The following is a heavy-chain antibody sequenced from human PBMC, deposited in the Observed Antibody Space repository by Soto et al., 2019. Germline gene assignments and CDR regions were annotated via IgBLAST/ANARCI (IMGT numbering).Heavy chain of an antibody. CDR1: GFTFSSHG. CDR2: ISYDGSNK. V-gene: IGHV3-30*18. CDR3: AKDQTLAPYYYYGMDV. Sequence: PGGSLRLSCAASGFTFSSHGMHWVRRAPGKGLEWVAVISYDGSNKYYADSVKGRFTISRDNSKNTLYLQMNSLRAEDTAVYYCAKDQTLAPYYYYGMDVWGPGTTVTVSS. J-gene: IGHJ6*02.